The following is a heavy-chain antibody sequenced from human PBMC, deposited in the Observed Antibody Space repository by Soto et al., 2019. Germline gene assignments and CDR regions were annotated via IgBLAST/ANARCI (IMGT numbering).Heavy chain of an antibody. CDR2: IIPIFGTA. J-gene: IGHJ1*01. CDR1: GGTCSGYA. D-gene: IGHD5-18*01. Sequence: SVKVSCKACGGTCSGYAISWVRQAPGQGLEWMGGIIPIFGTANYAQKFQGRVTITADESTSTAYMELSSLRYEDTAVYYCPRFFVDGYNLAYFQHWCQGILVSVS. CDR3: PRFFVDGYNLAYFQH. V-gene: IGHV1-69*13.